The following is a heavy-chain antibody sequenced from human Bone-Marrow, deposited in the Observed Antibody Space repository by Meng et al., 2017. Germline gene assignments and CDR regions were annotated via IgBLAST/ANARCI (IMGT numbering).Heavy chain of an antibody. J-gene: IGHJ4*02. V-gene: IGHV3-23*01. D-gene: IGHD2-8*01. CDR1: GFTFSSHA. CDR3: AKELVSFATGGLDY. Sequence: GESLKISCAASGFTFSSHAISWVRQAPGKGLQWVSRISGNGDTTNFAAFVKGRFTISRDNSKSTVHMQMNSLRVEDTAIYYCAKELVSFATGGLDYWGQGTLVTVSS. CDR2: ISGNGDTT.